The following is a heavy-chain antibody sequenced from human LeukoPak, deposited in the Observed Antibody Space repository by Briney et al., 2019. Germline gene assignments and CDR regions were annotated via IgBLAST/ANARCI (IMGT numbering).Heavy chain of an antibody. V-gene: IGHV4-59*08. CDR3: ARLFSRSAYSYYYYYMDA. Sequence: SETLSLTCTVSGGSISSYYWSWIRQPPGKGLEWIGYIYYSGSTNYNPSLKSRVTISVDTSKNQFSLKLSSVTAADTAVYYCARLFSRSAYSYYYYYMDAWGKGTTVTVSS. J-gene: IGHJ6*03. D-gene: IGHD3-10*01. CDR1: GGSISSYY. CDR2: IYYSGST.